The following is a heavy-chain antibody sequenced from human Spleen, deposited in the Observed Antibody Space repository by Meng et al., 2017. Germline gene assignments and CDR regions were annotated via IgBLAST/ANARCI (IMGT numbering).Heavy chain of an antibody. V-gene: IGHV3-20*04. CDR2: INWNGGST. CDR1: GFTFDDYG. CDR3: ARTAGLHDSSGYLPPNNPNDY. D-gene: IGHD3-22*01. Sequence: GESLKISCAASGFTFDDYGMSWVRQAPGKGLEWVSGINWNGGSTGYADSVKGRFTISRDNAKNSLYLQMNSLRAEDTALYYCARTAGLHDSSGYLPPNNPNDYWGQGTLVTSPQ. J-gene: IGHJ4*02.